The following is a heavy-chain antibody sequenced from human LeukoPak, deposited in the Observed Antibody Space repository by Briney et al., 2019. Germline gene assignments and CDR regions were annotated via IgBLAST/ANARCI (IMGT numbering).Heavy chain of an antibody. Sequence: SQTLSLTCTVSGGSISSGSYYWSWIRQPAGKGLEWIGRIYTSGSTNYNPSLKSRVTISVDTSKNQFSLALSSVTAADTAVYYCAREEVTLDYWGQGTLVTVSS. D-gene: IGHD5-18*01. CDR3: AREEVTLDY. J-gene: IGHJ4*02. CDR1: GGSISSGSYY. V-gene: IGHV4-61*02. CDR2: IYTSGST.